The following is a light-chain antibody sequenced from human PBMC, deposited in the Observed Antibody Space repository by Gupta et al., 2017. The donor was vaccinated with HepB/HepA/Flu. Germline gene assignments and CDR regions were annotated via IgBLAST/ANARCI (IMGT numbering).Light chain of an antibody. Sequence: DMVMSQSPLSLPVTPGEPASISCRSSQSLLHSNGYNYLDWYLQKPGQSPQLLIYLGSNRASGVPDRFSGSGSGTDFTLKISRVEAEYVGVYYCRQALQTPRTFGQGTKVEIK. J-gene: IGKJ1*01. CDR1: QSLLHSNGYNY. CDR2: LGS. V-gene: IGKV2-28*01. CDR3: RQALQTPRT.